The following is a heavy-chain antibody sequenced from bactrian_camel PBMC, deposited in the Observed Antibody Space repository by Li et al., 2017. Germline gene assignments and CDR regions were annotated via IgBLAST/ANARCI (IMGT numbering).Heavy chain of an antibody. Sequence: DVQLVESGGGSVQAGGSLRLSCACSGLTCRTAHMGWFRRFPGKEREGVASISSGGTSTAYDDSVRGRFTISEDDAKYILYLEMSVLQPEDRGMYYCGTKWAGGNDYCPTSSTSSAAYLFWGQGTQVTVS. CDR1: GLTCRTAH. J-gene: IGHJ4*01. D-gene: IGHD2*01. V-gene: IGHV3S40*01. CDR3: GTKWAGGNDYCPTSSTSSAAYLF. CDR2: ISSGGTST.